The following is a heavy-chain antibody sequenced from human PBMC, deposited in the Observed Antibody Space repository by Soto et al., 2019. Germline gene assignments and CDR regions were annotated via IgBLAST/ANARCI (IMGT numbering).Heavy chain of an antibody. CDR1: GFTFSSYA. J-gene: IGHJ4*02. CDR3: AKSGMIVVVISPDY. Sequence: GSLRLSCAASGFTFSSYAMSWVRQAPGKGLEWVSAISGSGGSTYYADSVKGRFTISRDNSKNTLYLQMNSLRAEDTAVYYCAKSGMIVVVISPDYWGQGTLVTVSS. V-gene: IGHV3-23*01. D-gene: IGHD3-22*01. CDR2: ISGSGGST.